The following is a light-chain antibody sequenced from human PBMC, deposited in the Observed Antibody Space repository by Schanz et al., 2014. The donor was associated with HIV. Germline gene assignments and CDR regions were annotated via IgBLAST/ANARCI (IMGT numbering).Light chain of an antibody. CDR2: GVD. J-gene: IGLJ3*02. V-gene: IGLV2-14*03. Sequence: QSALTQPASVSGSPGQSISISCTGTSSDIGPYNCVSWYQQRPGKAPKLVISGVDYRPSGVSSRFSGSKSGSAASLTISGLQAEDEADYYCSSYAGSNSLWLFGGGTKLTVL. CDR3: SSYAGSNSLWL. CDR1: SSDIGPYNC.